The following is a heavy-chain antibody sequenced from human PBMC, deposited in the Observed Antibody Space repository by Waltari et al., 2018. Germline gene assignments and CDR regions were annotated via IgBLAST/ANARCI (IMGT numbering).Heavy chain of an antibody. CDR1: GGSDSSYY. V-gene: IGHV4-59*02. CDR2: IYCSGGT. Sequence: HVQLQESGPGLAKPSETLSLICTVHGGSDSSYYWHWIRWPPGKGLEWIGYIYCSGGTTSNPSLKSRVTITVDTSKNQFSLKLSSVTAADAAVYYYARDHCSGGSCYIENWGQGTLVTVSS. J-gene: IGHJ4*02. D-gene: IGHD2-15*01. CDR3: ARDHCSGGSCYIEN.